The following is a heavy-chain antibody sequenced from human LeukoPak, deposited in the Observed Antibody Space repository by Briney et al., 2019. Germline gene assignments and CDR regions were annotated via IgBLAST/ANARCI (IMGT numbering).Heavy chain of an antibody. CDR1: GGSISSTNW. Sequence: SETLSLTCGVSGGSISSTNWWTWVRQPPGEGLEWIGEVHLSGRTNYNPSLESRVTMSVDMSENHISLKLTSVTAADRAVYYCAREGGPYRPLDYSGQGTLVTVSS. V-gene: IGHV4-4*02. CDR3: AREGGPYRPLDY. J-gene: IGHJ4*02. CDR2: VHLSGRT.